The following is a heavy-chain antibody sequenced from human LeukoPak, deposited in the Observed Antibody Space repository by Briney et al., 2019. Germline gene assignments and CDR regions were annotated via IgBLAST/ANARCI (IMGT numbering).Heavy chain of an antibody. J-gene: IGHJ6*02. V-gene: IGHV1-69*13. CDR1: GGTFSSYA. CDR2: IIPIFGTA. CDR3: ARTQTLMVYAPRYGMDV. D-gene: IGHD2-8*01. Sequence: ASVKVSCKASGGTFSSYAISWVRQAPGQGLEWMGGIIPIFGTANYAQKFQGRVTITADEFTSTAYMELSSLRSEDTAVYYCARTQTLMVYAPRYGMDVWGQGTTVTVSS.